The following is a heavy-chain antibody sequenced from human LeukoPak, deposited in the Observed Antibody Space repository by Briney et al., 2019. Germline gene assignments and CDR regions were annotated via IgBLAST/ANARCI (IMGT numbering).Heavy chain of an antibody. J-gene: IGHJ4*02. Sequence: GGSLRLSCAASGFTFSIYAMSWVRQAPGKGLEGVSVISGSGGSTNYADSVKGRFTISRDNSKNTLYLQMNGLRAEDTAVYFCAKEAVPSGGFRYFDYWGQGTLVTVSS. CDR1: GFTFSIYA. D-gene: IGHD2-15*01. V-gene: IGHV3-23*01. CDR2: ISGSGGST. CDR3: AKEAVPSGGFRYFDY.